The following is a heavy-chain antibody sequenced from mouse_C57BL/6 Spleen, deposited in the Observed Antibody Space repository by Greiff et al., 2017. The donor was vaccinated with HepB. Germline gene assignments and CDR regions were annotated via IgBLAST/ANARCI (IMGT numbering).Heavy chain of an antibody. CDR3: TRNYGNFYYFDY. CDR2: IDPETGGT. Sequence: VQLQQSGAELVRPAASVTLSCKASGYTFTDYEMHWVKQTPVHGLEWIGAIDPETGGTAYNQKFKGKAILTADKSSSTAYMELRSLTSEDSAVYYCTRNYGNFYYFDYWGQGTTLTVSS. D-gene: IGHD2-1*01. J-gene: IGHJ2*01. CDR1: GYTFTDYE. V-gene: IGHV1-15*01.